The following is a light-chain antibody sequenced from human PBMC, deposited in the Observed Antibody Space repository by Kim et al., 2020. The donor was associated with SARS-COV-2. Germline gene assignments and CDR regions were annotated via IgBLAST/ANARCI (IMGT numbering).Light chain of an antibody. V-gene: IGLV3-21*01. CDR3: QVWDTSRDHPV. Sequence: APGKTATRTCGGSDMGSKTVHWCQQRPDQAPVLVIFYDSDRPSGIPERFSVSNSGNAATLTINRVEAGDEAEYFCQVWDTSRDHPVFGGGTKLTVL. CDR1: DMGSKT. CDR2: YDS. J-gene: IGLJ3*02.